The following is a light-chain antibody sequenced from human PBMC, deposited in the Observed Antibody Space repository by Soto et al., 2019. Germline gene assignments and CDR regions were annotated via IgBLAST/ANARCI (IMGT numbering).Light chain of an antibody. J-gene: IGLJ1*01. CDR3: CSYTSSSTYV. CDR2: DVS. CDR1: SRDVGGYNY. Sequence: QSVLTQPASVSGSPGQSITISCTGKSRDVGGYNYVSWYQQHPGKAPKLMIYDVSNRPSGVSNRFSGSKSGNTASLTISWLQAEDEADYYCCSYTSSSTYVFGTGTKVTVL. V-gene: IGLV2-14*01.